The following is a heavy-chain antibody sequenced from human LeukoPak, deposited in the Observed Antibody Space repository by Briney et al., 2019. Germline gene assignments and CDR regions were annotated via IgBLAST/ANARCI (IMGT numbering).Heavy chain of an antibody. CDR2: ISAYNGNT. Sequence: ASVKVSCKASGYTFTSYGISWVRQAPGQGLEWMGWISAYNGNTNYAQKLQGRVTMTTDTSTSTACMELSSLRSEDTAVYYCTRGTGCTGGSCSYYGMDVWGQGTTVTVSS. V-gene: IGHV1-18*01. D-gene: IGHD2-15*01. CDR3: TRGTGCTGGSCSYYGMDV. CDR1: GYTFTSYG. J-gene: IGHJ6*02.